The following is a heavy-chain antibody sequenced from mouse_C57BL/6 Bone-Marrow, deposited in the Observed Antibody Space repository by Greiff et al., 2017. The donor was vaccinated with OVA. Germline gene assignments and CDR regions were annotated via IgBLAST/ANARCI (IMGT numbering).Heavy chain of an antibody. D-gene: IGHD1-1*01. CDR1: GFNIKDYY. CDR3: TTSITTVVAAP. CDR2: IDPEDGDT. V-gene: IGHV14-1*01. Sequence: VQLQQSGAELVRPGASVKLSCTASGFNIKDYYMHWVKQRPEQGLEWIGRIDPEDGDTEYAPKFQGKATMTADTSSNTSYLQLSSLTSEDTAVYYCTTSITTVVAAPWGQGTTLTVSS. J-gene: IGHJ2*01.